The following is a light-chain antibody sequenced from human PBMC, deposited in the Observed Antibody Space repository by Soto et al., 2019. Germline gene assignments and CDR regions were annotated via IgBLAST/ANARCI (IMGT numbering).Light chain of an antibody. CDR1: QSVSNN. V-gene: IGKV3-15*01. CDR3: QQYNNWPPLT. Sequence: IVMTQYPATLSVSPGERVTLSCRASQSVSNNLAWYQQKPGQAPRRLIYAASTRATGLTARFSGSGYGTQFTLTISSLQSEDFAVYYCQQYNNWPPLTFGGGTKVEIK. CDR2: AAS. J-gene: IGKJ4*01.